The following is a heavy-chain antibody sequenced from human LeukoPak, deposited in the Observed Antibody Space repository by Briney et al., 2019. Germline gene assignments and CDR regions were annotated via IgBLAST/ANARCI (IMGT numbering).Heavy chain of an antibody. CDR2: IWYDGSNK. CDR1: GFTFSSYG. V-gene: IGHV3-33*01. CDR3: ARDLADTAMVLTNYYYYGMDV. J-gene: IGHJ6*02. D-gene: IGHD5-18*01. Sequence: PGGSLRLSCAASGFTFSSYGMPWVRQAPGKGLEWVAVIWYDGSNKYYADSVKGRFTISRDNSKNTLYLQMNSLRAEDTAVYYCARDLADTAMVLTNYYYYGMDVWGQGTTVTVSS.